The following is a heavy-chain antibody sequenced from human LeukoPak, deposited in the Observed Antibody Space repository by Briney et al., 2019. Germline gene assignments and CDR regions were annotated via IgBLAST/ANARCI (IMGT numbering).Heavy chain of an antibody. D-gene: IGHD3-22*01. CDR3: AREYYDSSDYPRQHYFDY. J-gene: IGHJ4*02. CDR1: GFAFITYG. Sequence: GRSLRLSCAASGFAFITYGMHWGRPAPGKGLEWVALILYDGSYKYYADSVKGRFTISRDNSKNTLYLQMNSLRAEDTAVYYCAREYYDSSDYPRQHYFDYWGQGTLVTVSS. CDR2: ILYDGSYK. V-gene: IGHV3-33*01.